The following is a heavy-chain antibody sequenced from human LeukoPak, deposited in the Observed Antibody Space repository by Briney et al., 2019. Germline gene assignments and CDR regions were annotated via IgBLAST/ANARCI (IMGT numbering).Heavy chain of an antibody. CDR1: GGSVSTGSYY. D-gene: IGHD6-13*01. V-gene: IGHV4-39*07. CDR3: AREGYSRFYYYMDV. Sequence: PSQTLSLTCTVSGGSVSTGSYYWGWIRQPPGKGLEWIGSIYYSGSTYYNPSLKSRVTISVDTSKNQFSLKLSSVTAADTAVYYCAREGYSRFYYYMDVWGKGTTVTVSS. CDR2: IYYSGST. J-gene: IGHJ6*03.